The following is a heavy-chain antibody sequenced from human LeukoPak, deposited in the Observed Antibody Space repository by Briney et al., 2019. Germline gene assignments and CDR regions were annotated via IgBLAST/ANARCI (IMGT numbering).Heavy chain of an antibody. J-gene: IGHJ4*02. CDR2: IYPGDSDT. D-gene: IGHD1-26*01. CDR3: ACRVKGEPHAFDY. V-gene: IGHV5-51*01. Sequence: GESLKISCKGSGYSFTSYWIGWVRQMPGKGLEWMGIIYPGDSDTRYSPSFQGQVTISADKSISTAYLQCRSLKASDAAMYYCACRVKGEPHAFDYWGQGTLVTVSS. CDR1: GYSFTSYW.